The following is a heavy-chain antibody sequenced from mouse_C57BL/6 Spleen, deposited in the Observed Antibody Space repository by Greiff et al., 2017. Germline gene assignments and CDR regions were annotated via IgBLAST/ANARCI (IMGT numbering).Heavy chain of an antibody. CDR3: ARRGVYYAMDY. CDR1: GYTFTSYW. Sequence: VKLQQPGAELVMPGASVKLSCKASGYTFTSYWMHWVKQRPGQGLEWIGEIDPSDSYTNYNQKFKGKSTLTVDKSSSTAYMQLSSLTSEDSAVYYCARRGVYYAMDYWGQGTSVTVSS. J-gene: IGHJ4*01. CDR2: IDPSDSYT. V-gene: IGHV1-69*01.